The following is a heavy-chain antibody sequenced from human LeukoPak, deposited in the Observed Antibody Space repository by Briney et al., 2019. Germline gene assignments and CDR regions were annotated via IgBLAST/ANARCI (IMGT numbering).Heavy chain of an antibody. D-gene: IGHD6-6*01. CDR1: GYTFTSYG. CDR2: ISAYNGNT. J-gene: IGHJ4*02. V-gene: IGHV1-18*01. Sequence: GASVKVSCKASGYTFTSYGISWVRQAPGQGLEWMGWISAYNGNTNYAQKLQGRVTMTTDTSTSTAYMELRSLRSDDTAVYYCARELSIAARPGSDYWGQGTLVTVSS. CDR3: ARELSIAARPGSDY.